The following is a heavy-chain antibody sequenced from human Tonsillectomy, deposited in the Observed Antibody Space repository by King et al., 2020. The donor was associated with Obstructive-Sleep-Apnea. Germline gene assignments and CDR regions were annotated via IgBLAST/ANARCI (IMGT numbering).Heavy chain of an antibody. D-gene: IGHD2-15*01. J-gene: IGHJ4*02. CDR3: ARGVTGGQIVVVVAATGDY. V-gene: IGHV5-10-1*03. CDR2: IDPSDSYT. CDR1: GYNFTSYW. Sequence: VQLVESGAEVKKPGESLRISCKGSGYNFTSYWISWVRQMPGKGLEWMGRIDPSDSYTNYSPSFQGHVTISADKSISTASLQWSSLKASDTAMYYCARGVTGGQIVVVVAATGDYWGQGTLVTVSS.